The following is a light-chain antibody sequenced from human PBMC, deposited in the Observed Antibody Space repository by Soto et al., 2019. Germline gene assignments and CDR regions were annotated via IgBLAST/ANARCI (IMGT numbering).Light chain of an antibody. Sequence: QSELTQPPSASGTPGQGVPISCSGITSNIGSNTVNWYQQLPGTAPKLLIYNNNQRPSGVPDRFSGSKSGTSASLAIGGLQSEDEADYYCAAWDDSLYGYVFGTGTKVTVL. J-gene: IGLJ1*01. CDR2: NNN. CDR1: TSNIGSNT. CDR3: AAWDDSLYGYV. V-gene: IGLV1-44*01.